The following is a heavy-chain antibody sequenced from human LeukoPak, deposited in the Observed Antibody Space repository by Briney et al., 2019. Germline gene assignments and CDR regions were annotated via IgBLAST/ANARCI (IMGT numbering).Heavy chain of an antibody. CDR1: GFTFSSYV. V-gene: IGHV3-33*01. D-gene: IGHD3-22*01. J-gene: IGHJ4*02. Sequence: PGRGLRLSCAAPGFTFSSYVMPRVRQAPGKGLEWVELIWYDGTNTYYADSVKGRFTISRDNSKNTLYLQMNSLRAEDTAVYYCVTTSSDPQDSSGYLGYWGQGTLVTVSS. CDR3: VTTSSDPQDSSGYLGY. CDR2: IWYDGTNT.